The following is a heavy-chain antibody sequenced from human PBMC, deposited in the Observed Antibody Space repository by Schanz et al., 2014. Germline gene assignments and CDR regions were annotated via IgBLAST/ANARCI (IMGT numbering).Heavy chain of an antibody. D-gene: IGHD3-22*01. Sequence: QVPLVQSGAEVKQPGSSATVSCTASGGTFSSYAFSWVRQAPGQGLEWMGKIIPILGMENYAQKFQGGVPITADISTSTAYMDLNSLRSDDTAVYYCARDIQYHYDTSGPVGAFDIWGQGTVVTVSS. V-gene: IGHV1-69*04. J-gene: IGHJ3*02. CDR1: GGTFSSYA. CDR2: IIPILGME. CDR3: ARDIQYHYDTSGPVGAFDI.